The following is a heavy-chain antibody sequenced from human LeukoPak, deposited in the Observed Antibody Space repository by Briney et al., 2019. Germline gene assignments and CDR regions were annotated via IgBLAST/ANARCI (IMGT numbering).Heavy chain of an antibody. D-gene: IGHD2-21*02. CDR1: GFTFSIYV. J-gene: IGHJ4*02. Sequence: PGGSLRLSCAASGFTFSIYVMRWVRQAPGKGLVWVSYISSDGSVTKYADSVKGRFTISRDNAVNTLYLQMNSLRVEDTAVYYCVRGSLRLPRSTPDYWGQGTLVTVSS. CDR3: VRGSLRLPRSTPDY. CDR2: ISSDGSVT. V-gene: IGHV3-74*03.